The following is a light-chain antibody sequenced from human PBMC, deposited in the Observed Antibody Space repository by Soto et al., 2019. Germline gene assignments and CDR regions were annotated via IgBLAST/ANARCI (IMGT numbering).Light chain of an antibody. CDR3: QQYGSSPWT. V-gene: IGKV3-20*01. CDR1: QSVSSSY. J-gene: IGKJ1*01. Sequence: EIVLTQSPGTLSLSPGERATLSCRASQSVSSSYLAWYQQKPGQAPRLLLYRASSRATGIPDRFSGSGSGPDFTLTISRLEPEDFAVYYCQQYGSSPWTFGQGTKVEIK. CDR2: RAS.